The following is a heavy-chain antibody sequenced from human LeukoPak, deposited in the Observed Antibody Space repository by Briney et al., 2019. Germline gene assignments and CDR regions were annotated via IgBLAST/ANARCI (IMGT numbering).Heavy chain of an antibody. CDR2: IIPIFGTA. CDR1: GGTFSSYA. Sequence: SVKVSCKASGGTFSSYAIRWVRQAPGQGLEWMGGIIPIFGTANYAQKFQGRVTITADESTSTAYMELSSLRSEDTAVYYCAIRPHQEDIVVVPAAGFDPWGQGTLVTVSS. V-gene: IGHV1-69*13. CDR3: AIRPHQEDIVVVPAAGFDP. J-gene: IGHJ5*02. D-gene: IGHD2-2*01.